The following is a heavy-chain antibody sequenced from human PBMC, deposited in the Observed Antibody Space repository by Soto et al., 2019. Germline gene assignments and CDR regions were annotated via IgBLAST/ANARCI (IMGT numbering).Heavy chain of an antibody. CDR2: INAGNGNT. V-gene: IGHV1-3*01. J-gene: IGHJ4*02. CDR3: ARWEWVGGSYVY. Sequence: ASVKVSCNASGYTFTSYAMHWVRQAPGQRLEWMGWINAGNGNTKYSQKFQGRVTITRDTSASTAYMELSSLRSEDTAVYYCARWEWVGGSYVYWGQGTLVTVSS. CDR1: GYTFTSYA. D-gene: IGHD1-26*01.